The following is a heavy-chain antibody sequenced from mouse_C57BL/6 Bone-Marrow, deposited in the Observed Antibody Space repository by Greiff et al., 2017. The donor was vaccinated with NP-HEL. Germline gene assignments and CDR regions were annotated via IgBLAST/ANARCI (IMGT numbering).Heavy chain of an antibody. CDR2: ISDGGSYT. J-gene: IGHJ2*01. D-gene: IGHD2-4*01. CDR3: ARDWGLPLDY. CDR1: GFTFSSYA. V-gene: IGHV5-4*01. Sequence: EVKLVESGGGLVKPGGSLKLSCAASGFTFSSYAMSWVRQTPEKRLEWVATISDGGSYTYYPDNVKGRFTISRDYAKNNLYLQMSHLKSEDTAMYYCARDWGLPLDYWGQGTTLTVSS.